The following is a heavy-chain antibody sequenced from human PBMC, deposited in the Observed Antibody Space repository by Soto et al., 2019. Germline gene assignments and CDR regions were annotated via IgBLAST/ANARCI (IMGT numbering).Heavy chain of an antibody. J-gene: IGHJ3*02. CDR2: IYYSGST. CDR3: ASSLDGETDAFDI. CDR1: GGSISSYY. Sequence: SETLSLTCSVSGGSISSYYWSWIRQPPGKGLEWIGYIYYSGSTNYNPSLKSRVTISVDTSKNQFSLKLSSVTAADTAVYYCASSLDGETDAFDIWGQGTMVTV. D-gene: IGHD2-21*01. V-gene: IGHV4-59*01.